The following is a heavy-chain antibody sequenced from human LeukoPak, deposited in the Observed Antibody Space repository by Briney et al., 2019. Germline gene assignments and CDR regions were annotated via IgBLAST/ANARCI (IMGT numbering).Heavy chain of an antibody. CDR1: GGSISSSSYY. Sequence: ETLSLTCTVSGGSISSSSYYWGWIRQPPGKGLEWVSAISGSGGSTYYADSVKGRFTISRDNSKNTLYLQMNSLRAEDTAVYYCAKDRITILGVVIIAPDFDYWGQGTLVTVSS. CDR2: ISGSGGST. V-gene: IGHV3-23*01. D-gene: IGHD3-3*01. J-gene: IGHJ4*02. CDR3: AKDRITILGVVIIAPDFDY.